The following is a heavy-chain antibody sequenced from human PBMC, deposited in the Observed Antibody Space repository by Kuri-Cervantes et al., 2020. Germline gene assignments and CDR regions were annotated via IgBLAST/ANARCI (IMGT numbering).Heavy chain of an antibody. V-gene: IGHV3-33*01. D-gene: IGHD6-19*01. J-gene: IGHJ3*01. CDR3: ARGQNRAVAGAARQDEFTL. CDR2: TWYDGSNK. CDR1: GFTFSDYG. Sequence: GESLKISCVASGFTFSDYGMHWVRQAPGKGLEWVAVTWYDGSNKYYADSVKGRFAISRDNSKNTLYLQMNSLSPEDTAFHYCARGQNRAVAGAARQDEFTLWGQGTMVTVSS.